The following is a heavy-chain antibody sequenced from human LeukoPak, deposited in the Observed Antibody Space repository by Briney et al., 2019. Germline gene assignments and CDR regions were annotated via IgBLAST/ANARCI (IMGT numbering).Heavy chain of an antibody. Sequence: ASVKVSCKASGYTFTGYYMHWVRQAPGQGLEWMGWINTNTGNPTYAQGFTGRFVFSLDTSVSTAYLQISSLKAEDTAVYYCARDRRVTGYNWFDPWGQGTLVTVSS. CDR3: ARDRRVTGYNWFDP. J-gene: IGHJ5*02. V-gene: IGHV7-4-1*02. D-gene: IGHD5-18*01. CDR2: INTNTGNP. CDR1: GYTFTGYY.